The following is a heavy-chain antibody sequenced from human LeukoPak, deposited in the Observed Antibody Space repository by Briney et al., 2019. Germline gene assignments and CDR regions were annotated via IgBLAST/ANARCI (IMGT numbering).Heavy chain of an antibody. CDR2: IKQDGSET. J-gene: IGHJ4*02. CDR3: ARDLRGFDY. V-gene: IGHV3-7*01. CDR1: GFTFSTYW. Sequence: GESLRLSCAASGFTFSTYWMSWVRQAPGKGLEWVANIKQDGSETNYVDSVEGRFTISRDNAKNSLFLQMNSLRAEDTALYYCARDLRGFDYWGQGTLVTVSS.